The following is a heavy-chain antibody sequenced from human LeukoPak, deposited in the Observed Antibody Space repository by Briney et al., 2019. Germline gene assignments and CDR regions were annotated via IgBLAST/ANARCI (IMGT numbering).Heavy chain of an antibody. CDR2: ISSRDSII. CDR3: ATGGACSGGSCYGYFDY. CDR1: GFTFSNYE. D-gene: IGHD2-15*01. V-gene: IGHV3-48*03. J-gene: IGHJ4*02. Sequence: GGSLRLSCAASGFTFSNYEMNWVRQAPGKGLEWVSYISSRDSIIYYADYVKGRFTISRDNAKNSLYLQMNSLRAEDTAVYYCATGGACSGGSCYGYFDYCGQGTLVTVSS.